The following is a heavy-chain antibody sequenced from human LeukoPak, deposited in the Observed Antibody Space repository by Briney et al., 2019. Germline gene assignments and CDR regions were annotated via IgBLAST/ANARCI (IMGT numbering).Heavy chain of an antibody. CDR3: ARETASGFWSGDHMDV. V-gene: IGHV1-2*06. J-gene: IGHJ6*03. D-gene: IGHD3-3*01. Sequence: TVKVSCKASGYTFTGYYTHWVRQAPGQGLEWMGRINPNSGGTNYAHKFQGRVTMSMDTSMSTAYKELSRLISDDTAVYYCARETASGFWSGDHMDVWGEGTTVTVSS. CDR1: GYTFTGYY. CDR2: INPNSGGT.